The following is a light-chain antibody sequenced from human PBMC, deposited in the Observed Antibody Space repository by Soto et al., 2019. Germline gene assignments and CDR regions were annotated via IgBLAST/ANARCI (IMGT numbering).Light chain of an antibody. J-gene: IGKJ1*01. V-gene: IGKV3-11*01. CDR1: QSVISC. CDR2: DAS. CDR3: QHRSNWPIT. Sequence: IALTHTQATLSLSLAERATLSCRASQSVISCLAWYQQKPGQAPRLLIYDASNRATGIPARFSGSGSGTDFTLTIISLQPEDFAVYYCQHRSNWPITFGQGTKVDIK.